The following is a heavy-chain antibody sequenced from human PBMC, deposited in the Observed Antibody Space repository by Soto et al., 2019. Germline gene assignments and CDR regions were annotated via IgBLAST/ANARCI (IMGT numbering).Heavy chain of an antibody. V-gene: IGHV4-59*08. D-gene: IGHD3-9*01. CDR3: ARSSTGYGGAV. CDR2: IHNSGRT. J-gene: IGHJ4*02. Sequence: WTWIRQSPGKGLEWIGYIHNSGRTDYTPSLKSRVTISVDTSKNQFSLKVTSVTATDTAVYYCARSSTGYGGAVWGQGILVTVSS.